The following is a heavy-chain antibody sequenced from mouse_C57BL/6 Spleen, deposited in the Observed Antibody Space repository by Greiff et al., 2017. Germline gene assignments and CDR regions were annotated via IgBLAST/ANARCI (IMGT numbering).Heavy chain of an antibody. Sequence: VQLQQTLASLFHPFSSVNMSCKASGYTFTSYWITWVKQRPGQGLEWIGDIYPGSGSTNYNEKFKSKATLTVDTSSSTAYMQLSSLTSEDSAVYYCARHGYDEGAWFAYWGQGTLVTVSA. CDR2: IYPGSGST. D-gene: IGHD2-2*01. J-gene: IGHJ3*01. CDR1: GYTFTSYW. V-gene: IGHV1-55*01. CDR3: ARHGYDEGAWFAY.